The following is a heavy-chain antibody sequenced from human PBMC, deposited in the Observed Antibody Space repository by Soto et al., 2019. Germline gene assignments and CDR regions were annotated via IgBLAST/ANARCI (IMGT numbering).Heavy chain of an antibody. V-gene: IGHV3-30*04. CDR3: ARGRGLAARPQHLDH. D-gene: IGHD6-6*01. J-gene: IGHJ4*02. Sequence: QVQLVESGGGVVQPGGSLRLSCATSGFLFSGYAMHWVRQTPGKGLEWVAVISYDGKEKYYADSAEGRFTISRESSGVTLYLQMSTLRVEDTADYYCARGRGLAARPQHLDHWGQGTLVTVSS. CDR1: GFLFSGYA. CDR2: ISYDGKEK.